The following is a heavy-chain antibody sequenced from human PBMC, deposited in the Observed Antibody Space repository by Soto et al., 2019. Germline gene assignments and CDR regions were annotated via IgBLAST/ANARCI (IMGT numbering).Heavy chain of an antibody. J-gene: IGHJ4*02. CDR2: ISASGDNA. CDR3: AKFFVAGTRGYFDS. Sequence: QPGGSLRLSCSASGFIFGSYAMSWVRQSPGKGLEWVSAISASGDNAYYADSVKGRFTISRDRSKSLYLQMKSLRAEDTAIYYCAKFFVAGTRGYFDSWGQGTLVTVSS. D-gene: IGHD6-19*01. CDR1: GFIFGSYA. V-gene: IGHV3-23*01.